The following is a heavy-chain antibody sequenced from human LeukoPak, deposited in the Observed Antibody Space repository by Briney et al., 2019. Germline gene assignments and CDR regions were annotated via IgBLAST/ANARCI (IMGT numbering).Heavy chain of an antibody. CDR3: ARVGYCSSTSCHRFDY. V-gene: IGHV3-21*01. CDR1: GFIFSSYA. CDR2: ISSSSSYI. J-gene: IGHJ4*02. Sequence: PGGSLRLSCAASGFIFSSYAMSWVRQAPGKGLEWVSSISSSSSYIYYADSVKGRFTISRDNAKNSLYLQMNSLRAEDTAVYYCARVGYCSSTSCHRFDYWGQGTLVTVSS. D-gene: IGHD2-2*01.